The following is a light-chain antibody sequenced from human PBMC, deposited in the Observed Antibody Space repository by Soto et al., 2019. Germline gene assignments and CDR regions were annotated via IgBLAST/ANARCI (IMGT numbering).Light chain of an antibody. CDR2: DVS. V-gene: IGLV2-14*01. Sequence: QSVLTQPASVPGSPGRSITIFCTGTISDFGGYNYVSWYQQHPGEAPKLIVYDVSNRPSGVSHRFSGSKSGNTASLTIFGFQAEDEADYYCNSYRSTSTRYVFGTGTKVTVL. CDR3: NSYRSTSTRYV. J-gene: IGLJ1*01. CDR1: ISDFGGYNY.